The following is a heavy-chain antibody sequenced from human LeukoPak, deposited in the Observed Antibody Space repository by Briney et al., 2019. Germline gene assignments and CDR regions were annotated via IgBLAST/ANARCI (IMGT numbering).Heavy chain of an antibody. D-gene: IGHD6-13*01. CDR3: ARGGSSSSSRIDY. CDR2: ISYDGSNK. J-gene: IGHJ4*02. V-gene: IGHV3-30-3*01. CDR1: GFTFSSYA. Sequence: GGSLRLSCAASGFTFSSYAMHWVRQAPGKGLEWVAVISYDGSNKYYADSVKGRFTISRDNSKNTLYLQMNSLRAEDTAVYYCARGGSSSSSRIDYWGQGTLVTVSS.